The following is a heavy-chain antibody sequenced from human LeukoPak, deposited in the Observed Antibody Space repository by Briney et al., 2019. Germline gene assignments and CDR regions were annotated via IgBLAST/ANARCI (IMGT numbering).Heavy chain of an antibody. CDR1: GFTFSSYE. V-gene: IGHV3-48*03. J-gene: IGHJ4*02. CDR2: ISSSGSTI. Sequence: GGSLRLSCAASGFTFSSYEMNWVRQAPGKGLEWVSYISSSGSTIYYADSVKGRFTISRDNAKNSLYLQMNSLRAEDTAVYYCAKDQIPIVVVVAGGSLSLDYWGQGTLVTVSS. D-gene: IGHD2-15*01. CDR3: AKDQIPIVVVVAGGSLSLDY.